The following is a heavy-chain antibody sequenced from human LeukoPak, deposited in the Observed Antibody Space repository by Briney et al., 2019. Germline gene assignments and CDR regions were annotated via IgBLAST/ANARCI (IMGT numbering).Heavy chain of an antibody. CDR1: GYSFTSYW. D-gene: IGHD3-16*02. CDR3: ARHGIDYVWGSYRQDWFDP. CDR2: IYPGDSDT. J-gene: IGHJ5*02. Sequence: GESLKISCKGSGYSFTSYWIGWVRQMPGKGLEWMGIIYPGDSDTRYSPSFQGQVTISADKSISTAYLQWSSLKASDTAMYYCARHGIDYVWGSYRQDWFDPWGQGTLVTVSS. V-gene: IGHV5-51*01.